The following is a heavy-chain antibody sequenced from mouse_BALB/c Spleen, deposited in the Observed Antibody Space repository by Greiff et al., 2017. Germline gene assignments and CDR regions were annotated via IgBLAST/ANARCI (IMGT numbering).Heavy chain of an antibody. J-gene: IGHJ3*01. V-gene: IGHV5-4*02. CDR1: GFTFSDYY. CDR2: ISDGGSYT. D-gene: IGHD2-1*01. Sequence: EVKLMESGGGLVKPGGSLKLSCAASGFTFSDYYMYWVRQTPEKRLEWVATISDGGSYTYYPDSVKGRFTISRDNAKNNLYLQMSSLKSEDTAMYYCAREYYGNYGFAYWGQGTLVTVSA. CDR3: AREYYGNYGFAY.